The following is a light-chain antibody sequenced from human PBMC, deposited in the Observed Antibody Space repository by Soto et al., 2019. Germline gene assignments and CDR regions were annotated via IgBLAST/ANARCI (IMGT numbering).Light chain of an antibody. J-gene: IGKJ1*01. CDR1: QSVSRSY. V-gene: IGKV3-20*01. CDR3: QQYGSSPPWT. Sequence: EIVLTQSPGTLSLSPGERATLSCRASQSVSRSYLAWYQQKPGQAPRLLIYGASSRATGIPERLSGSGSGTDFTLTISRMEPEDFAVYYCQQYGSSPPWTFGQGTKVEIK. CDR2: GAS.